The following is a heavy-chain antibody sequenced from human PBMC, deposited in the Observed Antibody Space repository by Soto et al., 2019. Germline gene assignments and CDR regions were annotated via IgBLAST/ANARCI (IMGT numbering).Heavy chain of an antibody. V-gene: IGHV4-59*01. Sequence: SETLSLTCTVSGGSISSYYWSWIRQPPGKGLEWIGYIYYSGSTNYNPSLKSRVTISVDTSKNQFSLKLSSVTAADTAVYYCARANSSGWYPPLYYYYGMDVWGQGTTVTV. CDR1: GGSISSYY. CDR3: ARANSSGWYPPLYYYYGMDV. CDR2: IYYSGST. J-gene: IGHJ6*02. D-gene: IGHD6-19*01.